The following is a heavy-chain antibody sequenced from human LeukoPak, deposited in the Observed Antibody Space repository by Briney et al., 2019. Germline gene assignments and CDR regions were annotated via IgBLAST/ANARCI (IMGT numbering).Heavy chain of an antibody. D-gene: IGHD3-16*02. Sequence: PSETLSLTCAVYGGSFSGYYWSWIRQPPGKGLEWIGEINHSGSTNYNPSLKSRVTISVDTSKNQFSLKLSSVTAADTAVYYCARVGPDYDYVWGSYLKYYFDYWGQGTLVTASS. CDR3: ARVGPDYDYVWGSYLKYYFDY. V-gene: IGHV4-34*01. CDR1: GGSFSGYY. CDR2: INHSGST. J-gene: IGHJ4*02.